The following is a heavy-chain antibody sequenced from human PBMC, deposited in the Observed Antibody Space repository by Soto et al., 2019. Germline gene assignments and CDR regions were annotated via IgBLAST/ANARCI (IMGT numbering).Heavy chain of an antibody. Sequence: QVHLQESGPGLVQPSQTLSLTCTVSGDSISSGAYYWSLIRQPPGKGLEWIGYIYHSGATYYNPSIESRVTMSVDTSKNQFSLKISSVTTADTAVYYCARDGGYATVACWGQGTLVTVSS. V-gene: IGHV4-30-4*01. CDR3: ARDGGYATVAC. J-gene: IGHJ4*02. D-gene: IGHD3-16*01. CDR1: GDSISSGAYY. CDR2: IYHSGAT.